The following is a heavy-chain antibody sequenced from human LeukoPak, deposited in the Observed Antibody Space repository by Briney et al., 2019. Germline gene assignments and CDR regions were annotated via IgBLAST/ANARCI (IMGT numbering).Heavy chain of an antibody. CDR3: ATVKRAVSDTWLDL. Sequence: ASGKVSCKASGYPSSDYGFTWVRQAPGQGLEWMGWISAYNGNTDYAQKFQDRVTLTIDTSTSTAYLDLRSLRPDDTAVYYCATVKRAVSDTWLDLWGQGTLVTVSS. J-gene: IGHJ5*02. CDR2: ISAYNGNT. CDR1: GYPSSDYG. D-gene: IGHD6-19*01. V-gene: IGHV1-18*01.